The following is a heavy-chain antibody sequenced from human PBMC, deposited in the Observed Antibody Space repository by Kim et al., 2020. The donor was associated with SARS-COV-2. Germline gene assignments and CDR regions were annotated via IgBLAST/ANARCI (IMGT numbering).Heavy chain of an antibody. CDR3: ARDLYSGYDWGGYFDY. D-gene: IGHD5-12*01. CDR1: GFTFSSYW. Sequence: GGSLRLSCAASGFTFSSYWMSWVRQAPGKGLEWVANIKQDGSEKYYVDSVKGRFTISRDNAKNSLYLQMNSLRAEDTAVYYCARDLYSGYDWGGYFDYWGQGTLVTVSS. CDR2: IKQDGSEK. V-gene: IGHV3-7*03. J-gene: IGHJ4*02.